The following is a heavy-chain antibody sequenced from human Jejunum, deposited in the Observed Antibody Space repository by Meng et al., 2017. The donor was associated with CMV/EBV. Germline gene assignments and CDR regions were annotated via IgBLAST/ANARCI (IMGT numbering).Heavy chain of an antibody. CDR2: IYSGGSGGST. J-gene: IGHJ3*02. Sequence: VSSNYMNWVRQAPGKGLEWVSVIYSGGSGGSTYYTESVKGRFTISRDNSKNTLYLQMNSLRAEDTAVYYCARKYSSSWHLDALDIWGQGTMVNVSS. CDR1: VSSNY. V-gene: IGHV3-53*01. D-gene: IGHD6-13*01. CDR3: ARKYSSSWHLDALDI.